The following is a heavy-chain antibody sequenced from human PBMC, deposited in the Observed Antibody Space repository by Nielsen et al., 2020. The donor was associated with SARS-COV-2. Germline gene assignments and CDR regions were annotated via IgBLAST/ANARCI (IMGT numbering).Heavy chain of an antibody. Sequence: ALVKVSCKASGYTFTAYAIHWVRQDPGQRLEWMGWINSDSGNTKYSQKFRGRVTITRDTSASTAYMELSGLSSEDTAVYHCARSRGCSATSCFFDYWGQGALVTVSS. CDR2: INSDSGNT. J-gene: IGHJ4*02. CDR3: ARSRGCSATSCFFDY. CDR1: GYTFTAYA. V-gene: IGHV1-3*04. D-gene: IGHD2-2*01.